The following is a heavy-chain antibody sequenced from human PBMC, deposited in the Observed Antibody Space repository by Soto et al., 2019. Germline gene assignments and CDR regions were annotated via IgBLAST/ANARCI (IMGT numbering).Heavy chain of an antibody. CDR2: INPNSGGT. J-gene: IGHJ6*02. V-gene: IGHV1-2*04. Sequence: ASVKVSCKASGYTFTGYYMHWVRQAPGQGLEWMGWINPNSGGTNYAQKFQGWVTMTRDTSISTAYMELSRLRSDDTAVYYCARAPDSVVVPAAIPRADYYYYGMDVWGQGTTVTVSS. CDR3: ARAPDSVVVPAAIPRADYYYYGMDV. D-gene: IGHD2-2*02. CDR1: GYTFTGYY.